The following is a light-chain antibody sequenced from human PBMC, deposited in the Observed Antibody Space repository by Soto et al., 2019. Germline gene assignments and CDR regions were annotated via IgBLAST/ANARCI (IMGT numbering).Light chain of an antibody. CDR3: SSYTSSRDVV. Sequence: QSALTQPASVSGSPGQSITISCTGTSSDIGGYDYVSWYQQHPGRAPKLMIYDVSNRPSGASNRFSGSKSGNTASLTISGLQAEDEADYYCSSYTSSRDVVFGGGTKLTVL. V-gene: IGLV2-14*03. CDR1: SSDIGGYDY. CDR2: DVS. J-gene: IGLJ2*01.